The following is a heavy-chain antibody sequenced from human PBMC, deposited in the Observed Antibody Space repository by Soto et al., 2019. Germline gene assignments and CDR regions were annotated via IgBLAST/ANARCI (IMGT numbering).Heavy chain of an antibody. CDR3: AKVGAVAGCYDY. CDR1: GFTFSDHY. Sequence: EVQLVESGGGLVQPGGSLTLSCAASGFTFSDHYMDWVRQAPGKGLEWVGRIRKKVNSYTTEYAASVKGRFTISREDSTISLYLQMNSLKSEDTAVYYCAKVGAVAGCYDYWGQGTLVSVSS. J-gene: IGHJ4*02. V-gene: IGHV3-72*01. D-gene: IGHD6-19*01. CDR2: IRKKVNSYTT.